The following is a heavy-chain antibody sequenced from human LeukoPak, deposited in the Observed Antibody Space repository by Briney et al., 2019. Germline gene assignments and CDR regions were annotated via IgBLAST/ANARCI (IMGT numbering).Heavy chain of an antibody. CDR2: IYYSGST. CDR1: GGSISSYY. Sequence: SETLSLPCTVSGGSISSYYWSWLRQPPGKGLEWIGYIYYSGSTNYNPSLKSRVTISVDTSKNQFSLQLSSVTAADTAVYYCARLRSRDYDSSGYFDYWGQGTLVTVSS. CDR3: ARLRSRDYDSSGYFDY. D-gene: IGHD3-22*01. V-gene: IGHV4-59*01. J-gene: IGHJ4*02.